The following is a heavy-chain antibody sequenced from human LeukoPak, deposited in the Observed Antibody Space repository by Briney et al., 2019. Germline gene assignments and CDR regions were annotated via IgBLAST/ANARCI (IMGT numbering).Heavy chain of an antibody. CDR2: IHPSGST. V-gene: IGHV4-4*07. J-gene: IGHJ4*02. CDR1: GDSISSYY. D-gene: IGHD3-16*01. CDR3: ARHGGYDFDY. Sequence: PSETLSLTCTVSGDSISSYYWSWVRQPAGKGLEWIGRIHPSGSTSYNPSLRSRVTISEDTSKNQFSLKLSSVTAADTAVYYCARHGGYDFDYWGQGTLVTVSS.